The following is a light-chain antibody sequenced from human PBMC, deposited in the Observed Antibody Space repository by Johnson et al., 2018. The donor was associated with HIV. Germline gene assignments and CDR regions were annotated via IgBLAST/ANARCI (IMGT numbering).Light chain of an antibody. CDR1: SSNIGNNY. Sequence: QSVLTQPPSVSAAPGQKVTISCSGSSSNIGNNYVSWYQQLPGTAPKLLIYEKNKRPSGIPDRFSASKSGTSATLDITGLQTGDEADYYCGTWDSSLGAHYVFGTGTKGTVL. J-gene: IGLJ1*01. CDR2: EKN. CDR3: GTWDSSLGAHYV. V-gene: IGLV1-51*02.